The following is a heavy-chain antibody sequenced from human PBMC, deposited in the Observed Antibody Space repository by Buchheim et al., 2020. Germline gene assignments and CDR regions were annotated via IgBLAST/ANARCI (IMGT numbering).Heavy chain of an antibody. J-gene: IGHJ4*02. CDR3: ARGIGNSIFGELTCYFDY. D-gene: IGHD3-3*01. CDR1: GYTFTSYY. Sequence: QVQLVQSGAEVKEPGASVKVSCKASGYTFTSYYMNWVRQAPGQRLEWMGIINPNGGGTTYAQKFQGRATMTRDTSTSTIYMELSNLRSEDTAVYYCARGIGNSIFGELTCYFDYWGQGTL. CDR2: INPNGGGT. V-gene: IGHV1-46*01.